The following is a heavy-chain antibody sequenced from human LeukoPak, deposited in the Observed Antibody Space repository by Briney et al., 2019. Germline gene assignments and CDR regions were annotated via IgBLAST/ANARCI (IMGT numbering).Heavy chain of an antibody. CDR3: ARGYYDSSGYYYPPDENYYGMDV. Sequence: GGSLRLSCAASGFTFSSYGMHWVRQAPGKGLEWVAVISYDGSNKYYADSVKGRFTISRDNSKNTLYLQMNSLRAEDTAVYYCARGYYDSSGYYYPPDENYYGMDVWGQGTTVTVSS. CDR1: GFTFSSYG. J-gene: IGHJ6*02. V-gene: IGHV3-30*03. D-gene: IGHD3-22*01. CDR2: ISYDGSNK.